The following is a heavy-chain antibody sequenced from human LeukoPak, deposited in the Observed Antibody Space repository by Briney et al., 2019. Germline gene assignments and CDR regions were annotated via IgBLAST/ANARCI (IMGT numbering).Heavy chain of an antibody. V-gene: IGHV4-4*02. CDR3: VREGGFYRSLDY. CDR1: GGSVTSTNW. J-gene: IGHJ4*02. D-gene: IGHD3-22*01. CDR2: VHLDGRT. Sequence: SETLSLTCDVSGGSVTSTNWWTWVRQPPGKGLEWIGEVHLDGRTNYNPSLKSRLIMSVALPENHISLKLSSVTAADTALYYCVREGGFYRSLDYSGQGTLVTVSS.